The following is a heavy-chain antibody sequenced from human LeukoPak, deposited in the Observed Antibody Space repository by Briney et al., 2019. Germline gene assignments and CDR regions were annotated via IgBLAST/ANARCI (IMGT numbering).Heavy chain of an antibody. CDR1: GYTFTSYA. D-gene: IGHD3-9*01. J-gene: IGHJ5*02. V-gene: IGHV7-4-1*02. CDR3: ARGALRYFDWFPFDP. CDR2: INTNTGNP. Sequence: GASVKVSCKASGYTFTSYAMNWVRQAPGQGLEWMGWINTNTGNPTYAQGFTGRFVFSLDTSVSTAYLQISSLKAEDTAVYYCARGALRYFDWFPFDPWGQGTLVTVSS.